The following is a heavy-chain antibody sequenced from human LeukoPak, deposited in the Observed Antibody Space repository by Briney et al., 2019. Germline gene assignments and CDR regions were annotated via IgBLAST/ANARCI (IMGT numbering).Heavy chain of an antibody. D-gene: IGHD3-9*01. CDR3: ARGIYYDILTGYYIHQAHFDY. Sequence: GGSLRLSCAASGFSFSSYEMNWVRQAPGKGLEWVSYISSSGSTIYYADSVKGRFTISRDNAKNSLYLQMNSLRAEDTAVYYCARGIYYDILTGYYIHQAHFDYWGQNTLVTVSS. V-gene: IGHV3-48*03. J-gene: IGHJ4*02. CDR1: GFSFSSYE. CDR2: ISSSGSTI.